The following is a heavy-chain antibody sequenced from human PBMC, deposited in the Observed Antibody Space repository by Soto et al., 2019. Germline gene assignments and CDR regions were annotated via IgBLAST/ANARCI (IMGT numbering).Heavy chain of an antibody. D-gene: IGHD6-6*01. Sequence: HSCAAAGGTCVDHPVSWISQKPGKGLEWVSSISASGGRTYYPDSVKVRFTISRDNSKNTLYLQMNSLRVDDTAVYYCAKEQTHIEADSSSIFDSWRQGTLVTVSS. J-gene: IGHJ4*02. CDR1: GGTCVDHP. V-gene: IGHV3-23*01. CDR2: ISASGGRT. CDR3: AKEQTHIEADSSSIFDS.